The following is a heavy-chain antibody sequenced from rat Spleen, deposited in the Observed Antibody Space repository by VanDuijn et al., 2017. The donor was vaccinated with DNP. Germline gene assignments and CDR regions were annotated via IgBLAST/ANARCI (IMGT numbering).Heavy chain of an antibody. V-gene: IGHV5-58*01. J-gene: IGHJ4*01. CDR3: ARPNTPGAMDA. D-gene: IGHD4-2*01. Sequence: EVQLVETGGGLVQPGRSLKLSCVASGFTFSSFWMYWIRQAPGKGLEWVASINTDGGSTYYPDSVKGRFTISRENAENTVYLQMNSLRSEDTATYYCARPNTPGAMDAWGQGTSVTVSS. CDR2: INTDGGST. CDR1: GFTFSSFW.